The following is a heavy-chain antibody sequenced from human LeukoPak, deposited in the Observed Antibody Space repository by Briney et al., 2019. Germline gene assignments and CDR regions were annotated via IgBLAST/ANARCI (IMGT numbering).Heavy chain of an antibody. CDR3: ARGGGWYLSIRRFDY. Sequence: PSETLSLTCTVSGGSISSYYWSWIRKPAGKGLEWIGRIYTSGSTNYNPSLESRVTISLDKSKNQFSLKLSSVTAADTAVYYCARGGGWYLSIRRFDYRGQGTLVTVSS. V-gene: IGHV4-4*07. D-gene: IGHD6-19*01. CDR2: IYTSGST. J-gene: IGHJ4*02. CDR1: GGSISSYY.